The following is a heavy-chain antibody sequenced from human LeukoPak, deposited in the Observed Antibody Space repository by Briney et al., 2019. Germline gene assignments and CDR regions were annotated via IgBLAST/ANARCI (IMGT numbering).Heavy chain of an antibody. D-gene: IGHD6-19*01. V-gene: IGHV4-61*09. CDR2: IYTSGST. CDR1: GGSISNGSYT. Sequence: SQTLSLTCTVSGGSISNGSYTWNWIRQPAGKGLEWIGQIYTSGSTNYRSSLTSRVTISRDTSKNQFSLKLSSVTAADTAVYYCARGIRIPVTGGYFYYYMDVWGNGTTVTVSS. CDR3: ARGIRIPVTGGYFYYYMDV. J-gene: IGHJ6*03.